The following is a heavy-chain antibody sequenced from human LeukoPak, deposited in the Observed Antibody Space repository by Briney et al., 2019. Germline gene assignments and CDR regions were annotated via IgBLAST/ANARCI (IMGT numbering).Heavy chain of an antibody. D-gene: IGHD2-2*01. J-gene: IGHJ3*02. CDR3: ARDHWGLSSTSGAFDI. CDR1: GGSISGYY. CDR2: IHSSGST. V-gene: IGHV4-4*07. Sequence: AETLSLTCTVSGGSISGYYWSWVRQPAGEGLEWIGRIHSSGSTNYSPSLKGRVTMPVDTSKNQFSLRLSSVTAADTAVYYCARDHWGLSSTSGAFDIWGQGTMVTVSS.